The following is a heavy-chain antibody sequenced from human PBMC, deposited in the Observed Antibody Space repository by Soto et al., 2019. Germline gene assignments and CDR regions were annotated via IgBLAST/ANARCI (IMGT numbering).Heavy chain of an antibody. V-gene: IGHV3-48*02. J-gene: IGHJ6*02. Sequence: GGSLRLSCAASGFTFSTYSMNWVRQAPGKGLEWVSHMTHSSGPISYTASVKGRFTTTRDNDKNSLYLQMNSLRDEDTAFYYCARDWGVAWGMDVWGQGTTVTVSS. CDR3: ARDWGVAWGMDV. CDR1: GFTFSTYS. CDR2: MTHSSGPI. D-gene: IGHD3-16*01.